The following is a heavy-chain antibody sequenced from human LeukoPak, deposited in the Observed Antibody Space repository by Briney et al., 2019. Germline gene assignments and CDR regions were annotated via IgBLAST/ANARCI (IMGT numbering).Heavy chain of an antibody. CDR3: ARLLGGGGGGDCHFQH. V-gene: IGHV4-39*01. D-gene: IGHD2-21*02. CDR2: IYYSGNT. CDR1: GGSISYSSYY. Sequence: PSETLSLTCTVSGGSISYSSYYWGWVRQPPEKGLEWIGSIYYSGNTYYSPSLNSRVTISVDTSKNQFSLKLDSVTAADTAVYYCARLLGGGGGGDCHFQHWGQGTLVTVSS. J-gene: IGHJ1*01.